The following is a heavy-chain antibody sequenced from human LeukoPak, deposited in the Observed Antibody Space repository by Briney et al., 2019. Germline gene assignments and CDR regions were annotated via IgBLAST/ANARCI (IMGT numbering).Heavy chain of an antibody. CDR2: IIPIFGTA. D-gene: IGHD6-13*01. V-gene: IGHV1-69*05. Sequence: ASVKVSCKASGGTFSSYAISWVRQAPGQGLEWMGGIIPIFGTANYAQKFQGRVTITTDESTSTAYMELSSLRSEDTAVYYCARASIAAAGDDAFDIWGQGTMVTVSS. CDR3: ARASIAAAGDDAFDI. CDR1: GGTFSSYA. J-gene: IGHJ3*02.